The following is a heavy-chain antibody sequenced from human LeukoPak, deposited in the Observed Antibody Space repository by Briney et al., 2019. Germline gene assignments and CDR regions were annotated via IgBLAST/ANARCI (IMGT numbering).Heavy chain of an antibody. D-gene: IGHD3-10*01. Sequence: PSETLTLTCTVSGPSISSYYWSWIRHPPGQRLEWIAYISYSGSATCNPSLKSRITISVDTCKSKFSLKLRSVAAADTAVYYCARYMGAPGDAFDIWGQGTVVTVSS. CDR3: ARYMGAPGDAFDI. V-gene: IGHV4-59*01. CDR2: ISYSGSA. J-gene: IGHJ3*02. CDR1: GPSISSYY.